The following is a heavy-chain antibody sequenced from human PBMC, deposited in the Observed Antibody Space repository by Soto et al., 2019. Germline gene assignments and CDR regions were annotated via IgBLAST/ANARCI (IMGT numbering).Heavy chain of an antibody. J-gene: IGHJ6*02. D-gene: IGHD1-26*01. V-gene: IGHV3-23*01. CDR2: ISGSGGST. CDR3: AKKTYSGSYWGYYYYYGMDV. CDR1: GFTFSSYA. Sequence: GGSLRLSCAASGFTFSSYAMSWVRQAPGKGLEWVSAISGSGGSTYYADSVKGRFTISRDNSKNTLYLQMNSLRAEDTAVYYCAKKTYSGSYWGYYYYYGMDVWGQGTTVTVSS.